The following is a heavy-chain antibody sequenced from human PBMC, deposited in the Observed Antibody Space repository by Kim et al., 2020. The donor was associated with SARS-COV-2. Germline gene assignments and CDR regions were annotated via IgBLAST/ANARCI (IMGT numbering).Heavy chain of an antibody. Sequence: SETLSLTCTVSGGSISSGGYYWSWIRQHPGKGLEWIGYIYYSGSTYYNPSLKSRVTISVDTSKNQFSLKLSSVTAADTAVYYCARFPYGDYLSYFDYWGQGTLVTVSS. V-gene: IGHV4-31*03. CDR2: IYYSGST. CDR1: GGSISSGGYY. CDR3: ARFPYGDYLSYFDY. D-gene: IGHD4-17*01. J-gene: IGHJ4*02.